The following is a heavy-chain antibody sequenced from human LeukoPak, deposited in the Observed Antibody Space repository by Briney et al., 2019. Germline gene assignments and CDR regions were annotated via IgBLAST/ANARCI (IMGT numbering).Heavy chain of an antibody. V-gene: IGHV3-53*01. J-gene: IGHJ4*02. CDR1: GCTVSSNY. CDR2: SYGGGST. D-gene: IGHD3-22*01. CDR3: AGDTRGYYYVNY. Sequence: AGSLTLSCAVSGCTVSSNYMSWVRQAQRQGLELVSVSYGGGSTFYADSVKGRFTVSRDNSKNMLYLQMSSLRVEDTAVYYCAGDTRGYYYVNYWGQGTLVTVSS.